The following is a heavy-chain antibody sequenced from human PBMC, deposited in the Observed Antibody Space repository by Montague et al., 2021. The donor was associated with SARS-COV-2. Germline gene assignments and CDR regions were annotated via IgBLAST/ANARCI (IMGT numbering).Heavy chain of an antibody. CDR3: ARAATITMIVVVIDDFDI. D-gene: IGHD3-22*01. Sequence: TLSLTCTVSGVSISSGDYYWSWIRQPPGKGLEWIGYIYYSGSSYYNPSLKSRVTISVDTSKNQFSLKLSSVTAADTAVYFCARAATITMIVVVIDDFDIWGQGTMVTVSS. V-gene: IGHV4-31*03. CDR1: GVSISSGDYY. CDR2: IYYSGSS. J-gene: IGHJ3*02.